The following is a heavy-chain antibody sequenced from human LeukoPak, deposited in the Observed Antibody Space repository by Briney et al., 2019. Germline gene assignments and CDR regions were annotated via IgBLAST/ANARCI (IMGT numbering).Heavy chain of an antibody. CDR2: ISAGGGIT. CDR3: AKVGGWRCSGSSCYLDAFDI. V-gene: IGHV3-23*01. D-gene: IGHD2-15*01. CDR1: GVTFRNHA. Sequence: PGGSLRLSCAASGVTFRNHAMSGVRQAPGKGLEWVSAISAGGGITYYADTVKGRFTISRDNSKNTLYLQMNSLRAEDTAIYHCAKVGGWRCSGSSCYLDAFDIWGQGTMVTVSS. J-gene: IGHJ3*02.